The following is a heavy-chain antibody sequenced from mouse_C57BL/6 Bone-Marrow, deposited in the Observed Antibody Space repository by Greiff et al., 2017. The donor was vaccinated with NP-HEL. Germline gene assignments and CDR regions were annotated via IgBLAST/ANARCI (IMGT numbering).Heavy chain of an antibody. CDR1: GYTFTSYT. J-gene: IGHJ2*01. V-gene: IGHV1-4*01. Sequence: VQLQESGAELARPGASVKMSCKASGYTFTSYTMHWVKQRPGQGLEWIGYINPSSGYTKYNQKFKDKATVTADKSSSTAYMQLSSLTSEDSAVYYCARVLYYGNRFDYWGQGTTLTVSS. D-gene: IGHD2-1*01. CDR2: INPSSGYT. CDR3: ARVLYYGNRFDY.